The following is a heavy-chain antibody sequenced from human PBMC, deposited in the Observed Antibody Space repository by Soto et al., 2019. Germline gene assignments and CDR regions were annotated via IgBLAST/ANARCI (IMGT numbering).Heavy chain of an antibody. D-gene: IGHD3-3*01. Sequence: EEQLVQSGGGLVQPGGSLRLSCAASGFSFSSYDLVWVRQAPGKGLEYVSAVSRNGNNTYYANSVKGRFTISRDNSKNIMYLQMGTLSAADIAGYYCAITYYDFDFWGQGTTVIVSS. V-gene: IGHV3-64*01. CDR2: VSRNGNNT. CDR3: AITYYDFDF. CDR1: GFSFSSYD. J-gene: IGHJ6*02.